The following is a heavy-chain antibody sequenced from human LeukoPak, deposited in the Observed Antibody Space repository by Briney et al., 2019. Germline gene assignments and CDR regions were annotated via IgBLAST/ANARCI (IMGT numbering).Heavy chain of an antibody. CDR3: AKMKLLEWLDYFDY. V-gene: IGHV3-48*01. Sequence: GGSLRLSCAASGFTFSSYSMNWVRQAPGKGLEWVSYISSSSSTIYYADSVKGRFTISRDNSKNTLYLQMNSLRAEDTAVYYCAKMKLLEWLDYFDYWGQGTLVTVSS. D-gene: IGHD3-3*01. J-gene: IGHJ4*02. CDR2: ISSSSSTI. CDR1: GFTFSSYS.